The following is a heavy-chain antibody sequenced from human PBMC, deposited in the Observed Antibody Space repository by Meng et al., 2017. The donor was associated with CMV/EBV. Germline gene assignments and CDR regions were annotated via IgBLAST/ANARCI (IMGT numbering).Heavy chain of an antibody. CDR3: ASMGISGSFNWFDP. Sequence: AASGFTVSSNYMSWVRQAPGKGLEWVSVIYSGSSTYYADSVKGRFTISRDNSKNTLYLQMNSLRAEDTAVYYCASMGISGSFNWFDPWGQGTLVTVSS. D-gene: IGHD1-26*01. V-gene: IGHV3-66*02. CDR2: IYSGSST. CDR1: GFTVSSNY. J-gene: IGHJ5*02.